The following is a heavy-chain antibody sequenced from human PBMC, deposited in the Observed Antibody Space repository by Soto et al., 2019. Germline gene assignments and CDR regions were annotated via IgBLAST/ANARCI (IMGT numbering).Heavy chain of an antibody. V-gene: IGHV1-18*01. J-gene: IGHJ6*02. CDR3: TRDSETYDAILAGPPVDYYYYGMAV. Sequence: QVQLVQSGAEVKKPGASVKVSCKASGYTFTSYGISWVRQAPGQGLEWMGWISAYNGNTNYAQKLQGRVTMTTDTSTSTASMGLRSLGADDTAVYYCTRDSETYDAILAGPPVDYYYYGMAVWGQGTTVTVSS. CDR1: GYTFTSYG. CDR2: ISAYNGNT. D-gene: IGHD3-9*01.